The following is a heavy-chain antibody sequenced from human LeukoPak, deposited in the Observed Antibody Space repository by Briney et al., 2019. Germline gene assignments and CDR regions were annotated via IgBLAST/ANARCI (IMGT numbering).Heavy chain of an antibody. Sequence: ASVKVSCKASGGTFSSYAISWVRQAPGQGLEWMGRIIPILGIANYAQKFQGRVTITADKSTSTAYMELSSLRSEDTAVYYCARDDGRGVGATINYYYYGMDVWGQGTTVTVSS. CDR1: GGTFSSYA. CDR2: IIPILGIA. V-gene: IGHV1-69*04. CDR3: ARDDGRGVGATINYYYYGMDV. J-gene: IGHJ6*02. D-gene: IGHD1-26*01.